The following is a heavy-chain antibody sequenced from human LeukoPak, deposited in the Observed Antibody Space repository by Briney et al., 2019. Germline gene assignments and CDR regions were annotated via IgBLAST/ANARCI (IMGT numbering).Heavy chain of an antibody. CDR1: GFTFSSYK. CDR3: AELGITMIGGV. CDR2: ISSGGRTI. D-gene: IGHD3-10*02. J-gene: IGHJ6*04. Sequence: GGSLRVSCAASGFTFSSYKMSGGRQAPGEGVEWGSYISSGGRTIYYADSVKGRFTISRDNAKNSLYLQMNSLRAEDTAVYYCAELGITMIGGVWGKGTTVTISS. V-gene: IGHV3-48*03.